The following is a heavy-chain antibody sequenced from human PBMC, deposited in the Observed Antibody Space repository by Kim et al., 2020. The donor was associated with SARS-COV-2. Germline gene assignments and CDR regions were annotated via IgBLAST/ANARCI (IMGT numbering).Heavy chain of an antibody. CDR2: ISYDGSNK. CDR1: GFTFSSYG. CDR3: AKDSQTNAYDFWSGSWDGFAFDI. D-gene: IGHD3-3*01. J-gene: IGHJ3*02. V-gene: IGHV3-30*18. Sequence: GGSLRLSCAASGFTFSSYGMHWVRQAPGKGLEWVAVISYDGSNKYYADSVKGRFTISRDNSKNTLYLQMNSLRAEDTAVYYCAKDSQTNAYDFWSGSWDGFAFDIWGQGTMVTVSS.